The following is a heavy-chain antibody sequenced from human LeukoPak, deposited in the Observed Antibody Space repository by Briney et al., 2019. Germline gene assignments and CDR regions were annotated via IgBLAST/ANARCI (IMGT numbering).Heavy chain of an antibody. D-gene: IGHD1-26*01. Sequence: SQTLSLTCAISGDSVSSNIASWNLITQSPARDLEWLGRTYYRSKWYSEYAGSVRGRITINTDTSKNQFSLQLYSVTPGDTAVYYCARDAGWEKLHAFDIWGQGTMVTVSS. CDR1: GDSVSSNIAS. J-gene: IGHJ3*02. CDR3: ARDAGWEKLHAFDI. CDR2: TYYRSKWYS. V-gene: IGHV6-1*01.